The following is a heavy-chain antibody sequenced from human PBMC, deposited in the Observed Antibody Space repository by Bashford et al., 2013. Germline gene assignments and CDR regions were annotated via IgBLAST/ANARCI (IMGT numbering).Heavy chain of an antibody. CDR3: ARDPGYCSSTSCYAGMDYYYYYMDV. Sequence: VRQAPGKGLEWVAVIWYDGSNKYYADSVKGRFTISRDNSKNSLYLQMNSLRAEDTAVYYCARDPGYCSSTSCYAGMDYYYYYMDVWGKGTMVTVSS. V-gene: IGHV3-33*01. J-gene: IGHJ6*03. CDR2: IWYDGSNK. D-gene: IGHD2-2*01.